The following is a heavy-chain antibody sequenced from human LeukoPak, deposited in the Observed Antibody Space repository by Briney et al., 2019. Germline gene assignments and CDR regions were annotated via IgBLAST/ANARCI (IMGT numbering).Heavy chain of an antibody. V-gene: IGHV4-59*08. CDR3: ATQRLMRFS. J-gene: IGHJ5*02. D-gene: IGHD3-3*01. Sequence: PSETLSLTCTVSGGSISSYYWSWIRQPPGKGLEWIGYIYYSGSTNYNPSLKSRVIISVDTSKNQFFLKLRSVTAADTAVYYCATQRLMRFSWGQGTLVTVSS. CDR1: GGSISSYY. CDR2: IYYSGST.